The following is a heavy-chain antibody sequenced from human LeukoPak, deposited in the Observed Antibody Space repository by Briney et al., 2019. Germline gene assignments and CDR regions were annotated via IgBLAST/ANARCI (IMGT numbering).Heavy chain of an antibody. CDR3: AKGTMVRGVGIDY. Sequence: PGRSLRLSCAASGFTFSSYGMHWVRQAPGKGLEWVAVIWYGGSNKYYADSVKGRFTISRDNSKNTLYLQMNSLRAEDTAVYYCAKGTMVRGVGIDYWGQGTLVTVSS. CDR1: GFTFSSYG. D-gene: IGHD3-10*01. CDR2: IWYGGSNK. V-gene: IGHV3-33*06. J-gene: IGHJ4*02.